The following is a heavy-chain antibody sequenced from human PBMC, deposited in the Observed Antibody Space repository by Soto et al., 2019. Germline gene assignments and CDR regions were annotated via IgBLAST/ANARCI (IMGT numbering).Heavy chain of an antibody. V-gene: IGHV4-34*01. J-gene: IGHJ5*02. CDR1: GGSFSGYH. CDR2: INHSGST. Sequence: SETLSLTCAVYGGSFSGYHWSWIRQPPGKGLEWIGEINHSGSTNYNPSLKSRVTISVETSKNQFSLKLSSVTAADAAVYYCARCHSDSAARRPARCFDPLGQGALVTVSS. D-gene: IGHD2-15*01. CDR3: ARCHSDSAARRPARCFDP.